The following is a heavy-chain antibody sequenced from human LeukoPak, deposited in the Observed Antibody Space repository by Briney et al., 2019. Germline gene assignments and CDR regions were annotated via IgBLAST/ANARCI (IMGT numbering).Heavy chain of an antibody. Sequence: SQTLSLTCTVSGGSISSGSYFWSWIRQSAGRGLEWIGRIDSSGNTNYNPSLKSRVTMSLDTSKNQFSLKLSSVTAADTAVYYCASQTYYYDSGVGLVNWGQGTLVTVSS. CDR1: GGSISSGSYF. J-gene: IGHJ4*02. D-gene: IGHD3-22*01. V-gene: IGHV4-61*02. CDR2: IDSSGNT. CDR3: ASQTYYYDSGVGLVN.